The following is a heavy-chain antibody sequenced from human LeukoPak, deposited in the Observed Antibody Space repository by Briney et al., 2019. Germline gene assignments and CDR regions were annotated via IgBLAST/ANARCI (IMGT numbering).Heavy chain of an antibody. V-gene: IGHV3-53*01. D-gene: IGHD3-22*01. Sequence: GGSLRLFCAASGFTVSSNFMSWVRQAPGKGLEWVSIIYSGGNTYYADSVKGRFTISRDNSKNTLYLQMNSLRAEDRGVYYCAIEYYDSAYNPKYAFDLWVQGTLVTVCS. CDR2: IYSGGNT. CDR1: GFTVSSNF. CDR3: AIEYYDSAYNPKYAFDL. J-gene: IGHJ3*01.